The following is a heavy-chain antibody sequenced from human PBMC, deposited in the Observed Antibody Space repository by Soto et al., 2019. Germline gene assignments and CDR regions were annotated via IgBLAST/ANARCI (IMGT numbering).Heavy chain of an antibody. CDR1: GGSISSSSYY. CDR2: IYYSGST. J-gene: IGHJ4*02. CDR3: ATNSGSYYHYFDY. D-gene: IGHD1-26*01. V-gene: IGHV4-39*01. Sequence: SETLSLTCTVSGGSISSSSYYWGWILQPPGKGLEWIGSIYYSGSTYYNPSLKSRVTISVDTSKNQFSLKLSSVTAADTAVYYCATNSGSYYHYFDYWGQGTLVTVSS.